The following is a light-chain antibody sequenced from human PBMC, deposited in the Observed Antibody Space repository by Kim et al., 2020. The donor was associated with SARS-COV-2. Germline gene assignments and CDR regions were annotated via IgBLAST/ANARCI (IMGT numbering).Light chain of an antibody. V-gene: IGLV5-45*02. CDR1: RGINVGTYR. CDR3: MISHNGAWV. J-gene: IGLJ3*02. CDR2: YKSDSDK. Sequence: LTCTLRRGINVGTYRIDWYRQRPGSPPQYLLRYKSDSDKQQGSGVPSRFSGSKDASANAGILLISGLQSEDEADYYCMISHNGAWVFGGGTQLTVL.